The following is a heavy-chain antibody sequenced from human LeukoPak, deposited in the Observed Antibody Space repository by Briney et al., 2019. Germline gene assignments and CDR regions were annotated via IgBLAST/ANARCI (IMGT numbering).Heavy chain of an antibody. J-gene: IGHJ3*02. D-gene: IGHD6-19*01. V-gene: IGHV3-30-3*01. CDR3: ARALSSGWSHAFDI. Sequence: GGSLRLSCEASGFTFSVYTIHWVRQAPGKGLEWVAVMSSDGSNKYYADSGKGLFTISRDNSRNTMYLQMNSLRAEDTAVYYCARALSSGWSHAFDIWGQGTMVTVSS. CDR1: GFTFSVYT. CDR2: MSSDGSNK.